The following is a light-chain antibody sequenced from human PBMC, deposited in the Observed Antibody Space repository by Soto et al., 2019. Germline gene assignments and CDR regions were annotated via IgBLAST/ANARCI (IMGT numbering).Light chain of an antibody. CDR1: QSVSSN. Sequence: EIVMTQSPATLSVSPGERATLSCRASQSVSSNLAWYQQKPGQAPRLLIYGASTRATGIPARFSGSRSGTEFTLTINNLQSEDFAVYYCQQYNNWPALTFGGGTKVEIK. CDR2: GAS. V-gene: IGKV3D-15*01. CDR3: QQYNNWPALT. J-gene: IGKJ4*01.